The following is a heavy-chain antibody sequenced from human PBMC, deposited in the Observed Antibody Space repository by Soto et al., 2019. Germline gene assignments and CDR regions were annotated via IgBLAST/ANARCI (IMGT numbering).Heavy chain of an antibody. D-gene: IGHD2-21*02. CDR1: GYTFTGNY. CDR2: INPRNGDT. V-gene: IGHV1-2*02. J-gene: IGHJ4*02. CDR3: VRGGGVDVVTPTRIVFDY. Sequence: QVQLVQSGAEVKKPGASVKVSCKVSGYTFTGNYMHWMRQAPGQGPEWMGWINPRNGDTDYAQKFQGRVTITRDMSISNAYMDLSRLTSDDTAIYFCVRGGGVDVVTPTRIVFDYWGQGTLLTVSS.